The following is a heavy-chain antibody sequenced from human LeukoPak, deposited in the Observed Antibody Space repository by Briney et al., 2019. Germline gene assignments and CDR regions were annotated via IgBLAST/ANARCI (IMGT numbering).Heavy chain of an antibody. CDR3: ARVESYSSSWYAFDI. CDR1: GYSISSGYY. CDR2: IYHSGST. D-gene: IGHD6-13*01. V-gene: IGHV4-38-2*02. J-gene: IGHJ3*02. Sequence: SETLPLTCTVSGYSISSGYYWGWIRQPPGKGLEWIGSIYHSGSTYYNPSLKSRVTISLGTSKNQFSLKLTSVTAADTAVYYCARVESYSSSWYAFDIWGQGTMVTVSS.